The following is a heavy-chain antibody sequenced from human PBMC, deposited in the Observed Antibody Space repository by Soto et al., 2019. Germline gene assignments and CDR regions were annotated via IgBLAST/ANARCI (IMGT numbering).Heavy chain of an antibody. D-gene: IGHD3-3*01. CDR3: ARDAEAWSGTTYNWFDP. CDR1: GFTFDDYG. CDR2: INWNGGST. Sequence: VQLVESGGGVVRPGGSLRLSCAASGFTFDDYGMSWVRQAPGKGLEWVSGINWNGGSTGYADSVKGRFTISRDNAKNSLYLQMNSLRAEDTALYYCARDAEAWSGTTYNWFDPWGQGTLVTVSS. J-gene: IGHJ5*02. V-gene: IGHV3-20*04.